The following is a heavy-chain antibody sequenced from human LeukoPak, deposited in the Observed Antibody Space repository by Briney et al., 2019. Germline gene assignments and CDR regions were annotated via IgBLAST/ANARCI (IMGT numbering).Heavy chain of an antibody. J-gene: IGHJ4*02. CDR3: AKVASISRWPYYFDY. V-gene: IGHV3-7*03. CDR1: GFTFSVYW. CDR2: IKQDGSEK. Sequence: GGSLRLSCAASGFTFSVYWMGWVRQAPGKGLEWVANIKQDGSEKYYVDSVKGRFTISRDNAKSSLFLQLNSLRAEDTAVYYCAKVASISRWPYYFDYWGQGTLVTVSS. D-gene: IGHD5-24*01.